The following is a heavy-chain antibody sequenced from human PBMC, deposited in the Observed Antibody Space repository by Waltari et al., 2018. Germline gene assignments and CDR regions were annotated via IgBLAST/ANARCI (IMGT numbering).Heavy chain of an antibody. D-gene: IGHD3-10*01. J-gene: IGHJ6*02. Sequence: QVQLQESGSGVVKPSQALSLTCAVSGGSISSGRYAWGWIRQPPGKGLEWSGYVCHSGSPNSPPSLKSGVPRSVDSSKTQISLKLSSVPAADTGVYYCARECYGSRSCNFYGLDLWGQGTTVTVSS. CDR2: VCHSGSP. CDR3: ARECYGSRSCNFYGLDL. CDR1: GGSISSGRYA. V-gene: IGHV4-30-2*01.